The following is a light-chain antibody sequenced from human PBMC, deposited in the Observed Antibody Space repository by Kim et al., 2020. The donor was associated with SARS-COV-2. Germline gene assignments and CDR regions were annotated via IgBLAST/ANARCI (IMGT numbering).Light chain of an antibody. CDR1: SDHSSYA. Sequence: QPVLTQSPSASASLGASVKLTCTLNSDHSSYAIAWHQQQPEKGPRFLMKVDSDGSHSKGVGIPDRFSGSSSGAERYLTISSLQSEDEADYYCQTWGTGIHWVFGGGTRLTVL. CDR2: VDSDGSH. V-gene: IGLV4-69*01. J-gene: IGLJ3*02. CDR3: QTWGTGIHWV.